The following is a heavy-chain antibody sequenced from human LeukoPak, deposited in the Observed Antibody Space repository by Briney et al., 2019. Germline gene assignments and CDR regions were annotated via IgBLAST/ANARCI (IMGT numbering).Heavy chain of an antibody. J-gene: IGHJ5*02. D-gene: IGHD3-3*01. CDR3: ARDVKNRDYDFWSGYHHWFDP. Sequence: SETLSLTCTVSGGSISSHYWSWIRQPPQTGQERNGYIYYSGSTTYKPSLTSRVTRSVDTSKKKCSRKLSSVTAAHWAVYYWARDVKNRDYDFWSGYHHWFDPWGHGTLVTVSS. CDR1: GGSISSHY. V-gene: IGHV4-59*11. CDR2: IYYSGST.